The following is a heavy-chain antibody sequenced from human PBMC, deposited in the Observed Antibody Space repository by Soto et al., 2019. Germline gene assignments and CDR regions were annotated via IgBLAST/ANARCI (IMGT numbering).Heavy chain of an antibody. V-gene: IGHV4-34*01. J-gene: IGHJ4*02. CDR2: INHSGST. CDR3: ARHSSPSRFDY. D-gene: IGHD6-6*01. Sequence: LSLTCAVYGGSFSGYYWSWIRQPPGKGLEWIGEINHSGSTNYNPSLKSRVTISVDTSKNQFSLKLSSVTAADTAVYYCARHSSPSRFDYWGQGTLVTVSS. CDR1: GGSFSGYY.